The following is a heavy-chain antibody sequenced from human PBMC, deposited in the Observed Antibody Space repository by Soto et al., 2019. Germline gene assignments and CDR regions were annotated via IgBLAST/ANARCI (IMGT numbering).Heavy chain of an antibody. D-gene: IGHD2-21*02. Sequence: PSETLSLTCTVSGGSISSGDYYWSWIRQPPGEGLEWIGYIYSSGSTHYNPSLKSRIGISADSSRDQFSLKLSSVRAADTALYYCARGYGGNSGYHFDNWGQGTLVTVSS. J-gene: IGHJ4*02. CDR1: GGSISSGDYY. CDR3: ARGYGGNSGYHFDN. V-gene: IGHV4-30-4*01. CDR2: IYSSGST.